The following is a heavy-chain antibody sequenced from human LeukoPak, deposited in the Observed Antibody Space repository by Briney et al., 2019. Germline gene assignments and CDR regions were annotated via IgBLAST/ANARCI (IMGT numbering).Heavy chain of an antibody. CDR2: IYYSGST. CDR1: GGSISSSSYY. V-gene: IGHV4-39*01. J-gene: IGHJ4*02. CDR3: ARRLRYYDILTGLADLIDY. D-gene: IGHD3-9*01. Sequence: SETLSLTCTVSGGSISSSSYYWGWIRQPPGKGLEWIGSIYYSGSTYYNPSLKSRVTISVDTSKNQFSLKLSSVTAADTAVHYCARRLRYYDILTGLADLIDYWGQGTLVTVSS.